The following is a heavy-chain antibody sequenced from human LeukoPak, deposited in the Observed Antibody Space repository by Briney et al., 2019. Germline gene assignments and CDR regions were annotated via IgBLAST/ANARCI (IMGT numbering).Heavy chain of an antibody. D-gene: IGHD3-10*01. J-gene: IGHJ4*02. CDR3: ATGSGSYYKPFDY. CDR1: GGSISSYY. V-gene: IGHV4-59*08. CDR2: IYYSGIT. Sequence: SETLSLTCTVSGGSISSYYWSWIRQPPGKGLEWIGYIYYSGITNYNPSLSLKSRVTISVDTSKNQFSLKLSSVTAADTAVYYCATGSGSYYKPFDYWGQGTLVTVSS.